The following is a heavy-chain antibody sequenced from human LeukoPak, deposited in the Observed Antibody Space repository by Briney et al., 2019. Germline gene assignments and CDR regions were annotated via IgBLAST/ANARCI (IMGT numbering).Heavy chain of an antibody. CDR3: ARDLGSGYDKFDP. J-gene: IGHJ5*02. Sequence: GSSVKASCKASGGTFSSYGISWVRQAPGQGLEWMGRIIPMLGIANYAQKFQGRATITADKSTTTAFMELSSLRSEDTAVYYCARDLGSGYDKFDPWGQGTLVTVSS. V-gene: IGHV1-69*04. D-gene: IGHD5-12*01. CDR2: IIPMLGIA. CDR1: GGTFSSYG.